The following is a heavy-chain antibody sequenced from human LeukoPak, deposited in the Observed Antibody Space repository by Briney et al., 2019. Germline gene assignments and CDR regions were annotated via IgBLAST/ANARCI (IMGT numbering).Heavy chain of an antibody. D-gene: IGHD3-22*01. J-gene: IGHJ4*02. Sequence: ASVKVSCKASGYTFTGYYMHWVRQAPGQRLEWMGWINAGNGNTKYSQKFQGRVTITRDTSASTAHVELSSLRSEDTAVYYCARVGVYYDSSGYYNYWGQGTLVTVSS. CDR2: INAGNGNT. V-gene: IGHV1-3*01. CDR1: GYTFTGYY. CDR3: ARVGVYYDSSGYYNY.